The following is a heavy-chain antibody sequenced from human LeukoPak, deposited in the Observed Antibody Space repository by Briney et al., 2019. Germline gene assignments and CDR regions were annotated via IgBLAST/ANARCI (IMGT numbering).Heavy chain of an antibody. J-gene: IGHJ4*02. D-gene: IGHD3-22*01. Sequence: SETLSLTCTVPGGSISSSSYYWGWIRQPPGKGLEWIGSIYYSGSTYYNPSLKSRVTISVDTSKNQFSLKLSSVTAADTAVYYCARHAAGSGYYSTLDYWGQGTLVTVSS. CDR1: GGSISSSSYY. CDR2: IYYSGST. V-gene: IGHV4-39*01. CDR3: ARHAAGSGYYSTLDY.